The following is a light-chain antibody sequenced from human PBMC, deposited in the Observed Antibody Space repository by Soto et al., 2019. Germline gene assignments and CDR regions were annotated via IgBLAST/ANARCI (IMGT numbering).Light chain of an antibody. J-gene: IGKJ5*01. V-gene: IGKV1-39*01. CDR2: AAS. CDR1: QSISSY. Sequence: NHGSKYPWTLSSYEIYVETMGCRESQSISSYLNWYQQKPGKAPKLLIYAASSLQSGVPSRFSGSGYGTEFTLTIWCLQPEDFATDYCEHTYITPINVCEGTRLEIK. CDR3: EHTYITPIN.